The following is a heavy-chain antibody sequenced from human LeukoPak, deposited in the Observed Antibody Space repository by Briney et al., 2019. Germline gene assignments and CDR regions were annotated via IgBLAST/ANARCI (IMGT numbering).Heavy chain of an antibody. Sequence: GGSLRLSCAPSGFTFSSYAMSWVRQAPGRGLEWVSAFSGSGGSTYYADSVKGRFTISRDNSKNTLYLQMNSLRAEDTAVYYCAKGLRWFGELFVFDYWGQGTLVTVSS. CDR1: GFTFSSYA. CDR3: AKGLRWFGELFVFDY. J-gene: IGHJ4*02. CDR2: FSGSGGST. D-gene: IGHD3-10*01. V-gene: IGHV3-23*01.